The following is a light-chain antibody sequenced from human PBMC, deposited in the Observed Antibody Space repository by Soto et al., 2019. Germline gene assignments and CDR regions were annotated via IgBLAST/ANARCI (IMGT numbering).Light chain of an antibody. CDR1: SFNIGNNY. Sequence: QSALTQPPSVSAAPRQKVTLSCSGGSFNIGNNYVSWYQQLPGIAPKLLIYDNDKRPSGIPDRFSGSKSGTSATLGITGLQTGDEADYYCAAWDSSLSAWVFGGGTKLTVL. V-gene: IGLV1-51*01. CDR2: DND. CDR3: AAWDSSLSAWV. J-gene: IGLJ3*02.